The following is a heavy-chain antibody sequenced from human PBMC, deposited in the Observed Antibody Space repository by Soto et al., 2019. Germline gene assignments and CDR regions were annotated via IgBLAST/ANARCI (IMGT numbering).Heavy chain of an antibody. CDR1: GYTFTNYA. J-gene: IGHJ4*02. CDR3: AGGGVPAGNINFGY. D-gene: IGHD2-2*01. Sequence: ASVKVSCKASGYTFTNYAMHLVRQAPGQRPEWMGWINGGNGNTKYSRKFQDRVTITRDASASTAYMELSSLRAEDTAVHYCAGGGVPAGNINFGYWRKGSLFTVSS. V-gene: IGHV1-3*01. CDR2: INGGNGNT.